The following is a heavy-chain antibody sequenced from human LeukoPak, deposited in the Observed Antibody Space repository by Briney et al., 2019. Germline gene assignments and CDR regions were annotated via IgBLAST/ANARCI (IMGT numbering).Heavy chain of an antibody. CDR2: IGAYNGDT. D-gene: IGHD2-2*01. V-gene: IGHV1-18*01. J-gene: IGHJ1*01. CDR3: ARGPDCGSTNCYVGIYFQH. Sequence: ASVKVSCKASGYTFTTYGISWVRQAPGQRLEWMGWIGAYNGDTRHSQKFQGRVTMTTDTSTSTAYMELRSLRSDDTAVYYCARGPDCGSTNCYVGIYFQHWGQGTLVTVSS. CDR1: GYTFTTYG.